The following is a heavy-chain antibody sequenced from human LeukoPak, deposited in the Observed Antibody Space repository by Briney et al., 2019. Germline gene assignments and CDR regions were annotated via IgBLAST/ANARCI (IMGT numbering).Heavy chain of an antibody. V-gene: IGHV3-21*01. CDR3: ARGDRDLYCSSTSCYPVL. Sequence: GGSLRLSCVASGFTFSSYSMNWVRQAPGKGMGWVSSISSSISYIYYADSVKGRFTISRDNAKNSLYLQMNSLRAEDTAVYYCARGDRDLYCSSTSCYPVLGGQGTLVTVSS. CDR2: ISSSISYI. CDR1: GFTFSSYS. J-gene: IGHJ4*02. D-gene: IGHD2-2*01.